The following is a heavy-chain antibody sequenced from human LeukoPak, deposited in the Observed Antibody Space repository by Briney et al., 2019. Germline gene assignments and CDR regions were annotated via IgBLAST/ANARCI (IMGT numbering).Heavy chain of an antibody. D-gene: IGHD2-2*01. CDR1: GYTLPHYV. V-gene: IGHV1-8*01. J-gene: IGHJ6*02. Sequence: ASVKVSCKACGYTLPHYVINWVRQATGQAREWLGWMNPNSGKSGYAQKFQGRVTMTRNTSISTAYMELCSLRPEDTAVYYCARLGEDIVVVTAAADGYGMDVWGQGTTVTVSS. CDR2: MNPNSGKS. CDR3: ARLGEDIVVVTAAADGYGMDV.